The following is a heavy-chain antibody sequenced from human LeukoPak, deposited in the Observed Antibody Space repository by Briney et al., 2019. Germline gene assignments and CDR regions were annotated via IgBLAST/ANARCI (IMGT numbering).Heavy chain of an antibody. J-gene: IGHJ5*02. CDR1: GYTFTYGS. V-gene: IGHV1-68*01. Sequence: ASVKVSCKASGYTFTYGSLHWLQQAPGQGLERMRWITLYNGNTNYAQKFQGRVTVTTDTSTNIAYMELRNLRSDDTAVYYCARVKSLWFGELFNWFDPWGQGTLVTVSS. D-gene: IGHD3-10*01. CDR2: ITLYNGNT. CDR3: ARVKSLWFGELFNWFDP.